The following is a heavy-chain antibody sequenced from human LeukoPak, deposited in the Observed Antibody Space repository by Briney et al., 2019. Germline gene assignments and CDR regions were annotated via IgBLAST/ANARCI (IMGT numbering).Heavy chain of an antibody. J-gene: IGHJ6*02. D-gene: IGHD4-11*01. CDR1: GFTFYDYA. CDR3: SKGLNEYSVRGPRYYYFGMDV. Sequence: GWSLRLSCAASGFTFYDYAMHWVRQAPGKGLEWVSGISWDSGSLAYADSVKGRFTISRGNAKNTLYLHMNSQRAEDTALYSVSKGLNEYSVRGPRYYYFGMDVWGQGTTVTVSS. V-gene: IGHV3-9*01. CDR2: ISWDSGSL.